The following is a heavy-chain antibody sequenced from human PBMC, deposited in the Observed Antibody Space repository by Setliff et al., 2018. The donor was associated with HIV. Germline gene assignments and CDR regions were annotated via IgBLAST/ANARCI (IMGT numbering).Heavy chain of an antibody. J-gene: IGHJ4*02. Sequence: VKVSCKASGGTFSSLAISWVRQATGQGLEWMGGIIPIFDAAHYAQRFQGRVTITADKSTTTAYMELSSLRSEDTAVYYCARGDTAMVPYYFDYWGQGTLVTVSS. CDR1: GGTFSSLA. CDR3: ARGDTAMVPYYFDY. V-gene: IGHV1-69*06. D-gene: IGHD5-18*01. CDR2: IIPIFDAA.